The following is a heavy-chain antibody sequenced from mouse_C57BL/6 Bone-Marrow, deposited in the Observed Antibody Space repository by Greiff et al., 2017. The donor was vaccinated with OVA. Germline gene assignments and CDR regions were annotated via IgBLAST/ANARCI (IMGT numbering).Heavy chain of an antibody. CDR2: IWWDDDK. CDR3: VIYCSNYFDY. Sequence: QVTLKESGPGLLQPSQSLSLTCSFSGFSLSTYGMGVVWIRQPSGLGLVWLAHIWWDDDKYYHPAMNSRLTISKDTSKNQVYLKIANVDTAETATYYGVIYCSNYFDYWGQGTTLTVSS. V-gene: IGHV8-8*01. J-gene: IGHJ2*01. CDR1: GFSLSTYGMG. D-gene: IGHD1-1*01.